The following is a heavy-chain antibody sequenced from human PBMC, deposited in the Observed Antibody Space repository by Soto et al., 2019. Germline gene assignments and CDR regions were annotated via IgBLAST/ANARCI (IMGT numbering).Heavy chain of an antibody. J-gene: IGHJ3*02. CDR2: ISGSGGST. CDR1: GFTLSSYA. V-gene: IGHV3-23*01. CDR3: AKDAYCSGGSCLGYAFDI. D-gene: IGHD2-15*01. Sequence: GGSLRLSRAASGFTLSSYAISWGRQAPGKGLEWVSAISGSGGSTYYADSVKGRFTISRGNSKNTLYLQMNSLRAEDTAVYYCAKDAYCSGGSCLGYAFDIWGQGTMVTVSS.